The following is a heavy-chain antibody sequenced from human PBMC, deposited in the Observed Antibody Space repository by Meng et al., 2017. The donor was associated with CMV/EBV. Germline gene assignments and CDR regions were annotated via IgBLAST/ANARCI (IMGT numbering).Heavy chain of an antibody. CDR3: ARDPSLRWIDY. J-gene: IGHJ4*02. D-gene: IGHD4-23*01. CDR2: IYYSGST. CDR1: GGSISSMSYY. V-gene: IGHV4-39*06. Sequence: RRPQQGSGAGCVNPSDALFLPCTVSGGSISSMSYYLGWIRQPPGKWLEWIGSIYYSGSTYYNPSLKSRVTISVDTSKNQFSLKLSSVTAADTAVYYCARDPSLRWIDYWGQGTLGTVSS.